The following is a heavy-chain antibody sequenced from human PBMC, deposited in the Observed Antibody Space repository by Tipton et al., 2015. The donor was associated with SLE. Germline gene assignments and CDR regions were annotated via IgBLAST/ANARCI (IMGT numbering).Heavy chain of an antibody. Sequence: TLSLTCTVSDGSISSSAYYWGWIRQSPGKGLEWIGSIYHSGTTFYNPSLESRATISVDTSKNQFSLNLSSVAAADTATYYCAREDGDLDAFDIWGQGTMVDVSS. D-gene: IGHD4-17*01. CDR2: IYHSGTT. V-gene: IGHV4-39*07. CDR1: DGSISSSAYY. J-gene: IGHJ3*02. CDR3: AREDGDLDAFDI.